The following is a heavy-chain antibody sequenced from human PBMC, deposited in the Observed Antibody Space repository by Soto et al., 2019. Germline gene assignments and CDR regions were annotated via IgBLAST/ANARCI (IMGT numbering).Heavy chain of an antibody. CDR2: ISGSGGST. CDR3: AKDVGWDIVVVPAAIYY. CDR1: GFTFSSYA. D-gene: IGHD2-2*01. J-gene: IGHJ4*02. Sequence: GGSLRLSCAASGFTFSSYAMSWVRQAPGKGLEWVSAISGSGGSTYYADSVKGRFTISRDNSKNTLYLQMNSLRAEDTAVYYCAKDVGWDIVVVPAAIYYWGQGTLVTVSS. V-gene: IGHV3-23*01.